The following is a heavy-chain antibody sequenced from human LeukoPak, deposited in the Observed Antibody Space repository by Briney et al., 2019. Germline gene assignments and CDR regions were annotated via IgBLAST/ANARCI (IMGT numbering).Heavy chain of an antibody. CDR2: FDPEDGET. Sequence: ASLKVSCTVSGYTLTGLSMHWVRHAPGKGLEWMGGFDPEDGETIYAQKFQGRVTMTEDTSTDTAYMELSSLRSEDTAVYYCATIGSGSYSLDYWGQGTLVTVSS. J-gene: IGHJ4*02. D-gene: IGHD3-10*01. CDR1: GYTLTGLS. V-gene: IGHV1-24*01. CDR3: ATIGSGSYSLDY.